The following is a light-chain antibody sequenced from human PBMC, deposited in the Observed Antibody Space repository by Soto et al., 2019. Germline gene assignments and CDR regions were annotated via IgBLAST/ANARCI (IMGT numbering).Light chain of an antibody. Sequence: VMTQSPFSLAVTLGQPASISCTSSQSLVYTDGHTYLNWFHQRPGQPPRRLIYSVSIRASGVPDQLSGSGSVRNFALRIARVEAEDVGVFYCMQGSYWSDAFGGGTKVEI. V-gene: IGKV2-30*01. CDR1: QSLVYTDGHTY. CDR2: SVS. CDR3: MQGSYWSDA. J-gene: IGKJ4*01.